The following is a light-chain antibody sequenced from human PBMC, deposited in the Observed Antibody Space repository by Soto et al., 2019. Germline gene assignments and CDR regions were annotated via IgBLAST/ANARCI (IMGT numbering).Light chain of an antibody. CDR2: GNN. CDR1: SSNIGAGYD. CDR3: QSFATNLRGSV. V-gene: IGLV1-40*01. J-gene: IGLJ3*02. Sequence: QSVLTQPPSVSGAPGQRVTISCSGTSSNIGAGYDVPWYHQVPGTAPKLLIYGNNNRPSGVPDRFSGSRSGTSASLAITGLQAEDEADYYCQSFATNLRGSVFGGGTKLTVL.